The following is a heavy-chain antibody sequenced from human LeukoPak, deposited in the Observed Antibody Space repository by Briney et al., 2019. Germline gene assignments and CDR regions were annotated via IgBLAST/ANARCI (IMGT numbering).Heavy chain of an antibody. Sequence: GGSLRLSCAASGFTFSTYSMNWVRQAPGKGLDWISYISSTSTTIYYADSVKGRFTISRDNAKNSLYLQMNSLRAEDTAVYYCARGSTSRLVGSIDYWGQGTLVTVSS. CDR2: ISSTSTTI. J-gene: IGHJ4*02. CDR1: GFTFSTYS. V-gene: IGHV3-48*04. CDR3: ARGSTSRLVGSIDY. D-gene: IGHD5/OR15-5a*01.